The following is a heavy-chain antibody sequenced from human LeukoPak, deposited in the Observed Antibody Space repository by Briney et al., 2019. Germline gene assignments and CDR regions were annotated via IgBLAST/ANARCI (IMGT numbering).Heavy chain of an antibody. D-gene: IGHD6-19*01. Sequence: PGGSLRLSCAASGFTFSSYSMNWVRQAPGKGLEWVSSISSSSSYIYYADSVKGRFTISRDNAKNSLYLQMNSLRAEDTAVYYCARDLVYSSGWNHIDYWGQGTLVTVSS. CDR1: GFTFSSYS. J-gene: IGHJ4*02. CDR3: ARDLVYSSGWNHIDY. V-gene: IGHV3-21*01. CDR2: ISSSSSYI.